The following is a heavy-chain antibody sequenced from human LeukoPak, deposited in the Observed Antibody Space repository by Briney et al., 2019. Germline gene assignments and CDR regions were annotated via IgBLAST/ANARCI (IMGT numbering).Heavy chain of an antibody. D-gene: IGHD3-10*01. CDR3: ARVRVPYYYGSGTYYMNY. CDR1: GYTFTGYY. CDR2: INPNSGGT. J-gene: IGHJ4*02. V-gene: IGHV1-2*02. Sequence: GASVKVSCKASGYTFTGYYMHWVRQAPGQGLEWMGWINPNSGGTNYAQNLQGRVTMTTDTSTSTAYMELRSLRSDDTAVYYCARVRVPYYYGSGTYYMNYWGQGTLVTVSS.